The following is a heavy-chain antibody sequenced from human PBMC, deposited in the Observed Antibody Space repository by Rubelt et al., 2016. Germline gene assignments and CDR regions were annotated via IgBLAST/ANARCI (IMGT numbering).Heavy chain of an antibody. CDR3: ARGGSIVATTNARGWFDP. V-gene: IGHV3-74*01. J-gene: IGHJ5*02. Sequence: DSVKGRFTISRDNAKNTLYLQMNSLRAEDTAVYYCARGGSIVATTNARGWFDPWGQGTLVTVSS. D-gene: IGHD5-12*01.